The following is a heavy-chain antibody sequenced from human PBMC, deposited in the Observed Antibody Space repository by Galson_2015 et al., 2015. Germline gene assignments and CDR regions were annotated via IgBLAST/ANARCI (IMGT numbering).Heavy chain of an antibody. CDR3: TTDNYYDSSGYDQH. CDR2: IRSKAYGGTT. CDR1: GFTFGDYA. D-gene: IGHD3-22*01. Sequence: SLRLSCAASGFTFGDYAMSWVRQAPGKGLEWVGFIRSKAYGGTTDYAAPVKGRFTISRDDSKNTLYLQMNSLKTEDTAVYYCTTDNYYDSSGYDQHWGQGTLVTVSS. J-gene: IGHJ1*01. V-gene: IGHV3-49*04.